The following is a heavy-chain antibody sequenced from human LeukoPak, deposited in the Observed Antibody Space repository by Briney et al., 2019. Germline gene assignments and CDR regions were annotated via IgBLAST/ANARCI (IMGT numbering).Heavy chain of an antibody. D-gene: IGHD4-17*01. CDR3: AKPLLDYGDYDY. J-gene: IGHJ4*02. V-gene: IGHV3-23*01. CDR2: ISGSGGST. CDR1: GFTFSSYA. Sequence: GASLRLSCAASGFTFSSYAMSRVRQAPGKGLEWVSAISGSGGSTYYADSVKGRFTISRDNSKSTLYLQMNSLRAEDTAVYYCAKPLLDYGDYDYWGQGTLVTVSS.